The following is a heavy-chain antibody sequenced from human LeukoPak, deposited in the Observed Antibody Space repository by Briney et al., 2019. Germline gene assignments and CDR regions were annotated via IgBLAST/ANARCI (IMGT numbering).Heavy chain of an antibody. CDR2: TCSSSTYT. CDR3: ARTSTIFGVVIIHGFDY. CDR1: GFTFSDYY. D-gene: IGHD3-3*01. Sequence: GSLRLPCAASGFTFSDYYMSWIRQAPGKGLEWVSYTCSSSTYTDYADSVKGRFNIHRDNAKNTLYLQMNSLRAEDTAVYYCARTSTIFGVVIIHGFDYWGQGTLVTVSS. J-gene: IGHJ4*02. V-gene: IGHV3-11*06.